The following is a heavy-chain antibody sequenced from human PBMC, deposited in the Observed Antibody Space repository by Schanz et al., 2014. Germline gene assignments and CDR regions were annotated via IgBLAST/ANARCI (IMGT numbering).Heavy chain of an antibody. CDR1: GGTFSSYT. CDR2: FIPILDVG. J-gene: IGHJ4*02. Sequence: QVQLVQSGAEVKKPGSSVKVSCKASGGTFSSYTISWVRQARGQGLEWVGRFIPILDVGNYAQNFQGRVTITADKSTFTAYMDVSSLRSEDTAVYYCASSGAGYSSSWDFDYWGQGTLVTVSS. D-gene: IGHD6-13*01. V-gene: IGHV1-69*02. CDR3: ASSGAGYSSSWDFDY.